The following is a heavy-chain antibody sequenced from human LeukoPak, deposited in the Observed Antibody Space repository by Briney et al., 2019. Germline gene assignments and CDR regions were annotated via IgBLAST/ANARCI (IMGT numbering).Heavy chain of an antibody. CDR1: GYSFTSYW. J-gene: IGHJ5*02. V-gene: IGHV5-51*01. CDR2: IYPGDSET. CDR3: ARLGPTVTTLYWFDP. Sequence: GESLKISCKGSGYSFTSYWIGWVRQMPGKGLELMGIIYPGDSETIYSPSFQGQVTISADKSISTAYLQWSSLKASDIAMYYCARLGPTVTTLYWFDPWGQGTLVTVSS. D-gene: IGHD4-11*01.